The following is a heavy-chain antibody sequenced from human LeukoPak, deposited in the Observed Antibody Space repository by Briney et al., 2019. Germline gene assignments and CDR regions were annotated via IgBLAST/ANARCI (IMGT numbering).Heavy chain of an antibody. J-gene: IGHJ4*02. CDR2: IYYSGST. D-gene: IGHD3-10*01. CDR1: GGSISSYY. Sequence: PSEALSLTCTVSGGSISSYYWSWIRQPPGKGLEWIGYIYYSGSTNYNPSLKSRVTISVDTSKNQFSLKLSSVTAADTAVYYCARAAMVREVHFDYWGQGTLVTVSS. CDR3: ARAAMVREVHFDY. V-gene: IGHV4-59*01.